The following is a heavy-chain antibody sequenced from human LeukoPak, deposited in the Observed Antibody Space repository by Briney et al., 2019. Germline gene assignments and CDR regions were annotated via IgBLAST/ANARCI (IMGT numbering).Heavy chain of an antibody. V-gene: IGHV4-34*01. Sequence: SETLSLTCAVYGGSFSGYYWSWIRQPPGKGLEWIGEINHSGSTNYNPSLKSRVTISVDTSKNQFSLELSSVTAADTAVYYCARGILDAGYYFDYWGQGTLVTVSS. CDR3: ARGILDAGYYFDY. CDR2: INHSGST. J-gene: IGHJ4*02. CDR1: GGSFSGYY. D-gene: IGHD2-2*03.